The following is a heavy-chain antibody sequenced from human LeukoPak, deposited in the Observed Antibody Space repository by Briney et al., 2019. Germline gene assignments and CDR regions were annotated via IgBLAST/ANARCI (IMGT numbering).Heavy chain of an antibody. CDR1: GFTFSSYA. CDR2: ASGSGTNT. Sequence: GGSLRVSCAASGFTFSSYAMSWVRQAPGKGLEWVSAASGSGTNTYYADSVKGRFTISRDNSKNTLYLQMNSLRAEDTAVYYCARGGVGSTYDFWGQGTLVTVSS. CDR3: ARGGVGSTYDF. V-gene: IGHV3-23*01. D-gene: IGHD1-26*01. J-gene: IGHJ4*02.